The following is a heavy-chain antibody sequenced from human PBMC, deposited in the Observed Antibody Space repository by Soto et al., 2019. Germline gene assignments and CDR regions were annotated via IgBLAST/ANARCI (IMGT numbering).Heavy chain of an antibody. D-gene: IGHD2-2*01. V-gene: IGHV4-59*08. J-gene: IGHJ4*02. CDR3: ARRRGYCSSTSCPLYYFDY. CDR2: IYYSGST. CDR1: GGSISSYY. Sequence: SETLSLTCTVSGGSISSYYWSWIRQPPGKGLEWIGYIYYSGSTNYNPSLKSRVTISVDTSKNQFSLKLSSVTAADTAVYYCARRRGYCSSTSCPLYYFDYWGQGTLVTV.